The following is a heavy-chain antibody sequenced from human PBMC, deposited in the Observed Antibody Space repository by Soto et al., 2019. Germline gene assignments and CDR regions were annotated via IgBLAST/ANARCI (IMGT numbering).Heavy chain of an antibody. V-gene: IGHV3-30*18. CDR2: ISYDGSNK. Sequence: QVQLVESGGGVVQPVRSLRLSCAASGFTFSSYGMHWVRQAPGKGLEWVAVISYDGSNKYYADSVKCRFTISRDNSKNTLYLQMNSLRAEDTAVYYCAKEVSFDYWGQGTLVTVSS. J-gene: IGHJ4*02. CDR1: GFTFSSYG. CDR3: AKEVSFDY.